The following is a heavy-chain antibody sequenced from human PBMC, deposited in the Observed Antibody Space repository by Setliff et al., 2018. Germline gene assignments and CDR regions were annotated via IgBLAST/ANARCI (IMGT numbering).Heavy chain of an antibody. J-gene: IGHJ3*02. D-gene: IGHD2-8*02. CDR3: ASTGTHSTNAFDI. CDR1: GDTFSSYA. Sequence: SVKVSCKASGDTFSSYAINWVRQAPGQGLEWMGGIIPIFGTANYAQKFQGRVTITRDTSANTVYMELSSLRSEDMAVYYCASTGTHSTNAFDIWGQGTMVTVSS. CDR2: IIPIFGTA. V-gene: IGHV1-69*05.